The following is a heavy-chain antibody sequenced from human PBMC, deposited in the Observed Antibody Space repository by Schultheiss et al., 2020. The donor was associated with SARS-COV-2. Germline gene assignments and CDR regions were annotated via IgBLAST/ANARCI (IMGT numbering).Heavy chain of an antibody. Sequence: GSLRLSCTVSGGSISSSNWWSWVRQPPEKGLEWIGEIYHSGSTNYNPSLKSRVTISEDTSKNQFSLKLSSVTAADTAVYYCAREETPGGSMPANWYFDLWGRGTLVTVSS. CDR2: IYHSGST. D-gene: IGHD1-26*01. J-gene: IGHJ2*01. V-gene: IGHV4-4*02. CDR1: GGSISSSNW. CDR3: AREETPGGSMPANWYFDL.